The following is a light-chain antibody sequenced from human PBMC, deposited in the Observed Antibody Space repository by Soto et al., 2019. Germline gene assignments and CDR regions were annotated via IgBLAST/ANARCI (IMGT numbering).Light chain of an antibody. Sequence: DIVMTQSPDSLALSLGERATINCTSSQSVLYSSNNKNYLAWYQQKKGKTPKMLIYWASTRESGVPDRFSGSGSGTDFTLTISRLQAEDVEVYYCQQYYSTPQTFGQGTKVDIK. J-gene: IGKJ1*01. CDR3: QQYYSTPQT. CDR2: WAS. V-gene: IGKV4-1*01. CDR1: QSVLYSSNNKNY.